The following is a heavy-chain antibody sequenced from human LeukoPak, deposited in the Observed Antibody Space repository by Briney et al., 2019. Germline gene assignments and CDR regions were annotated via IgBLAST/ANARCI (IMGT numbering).Heavy chain of an antibody. Sequence: PSETLSLTCAVYGGSFSGYYWSWIRQPPGKGLEWIGEINHSGSTNYNPSLKSRVTISVDTSKNQFSLKLSSVTAADTAVYYCARVLDYDILTGYYDAFDIWGQGTMVTVSS. CDR3: ARVLDYDILTGYYDAFDI. V-gene: IGHV4-34*01. CDR1: GGSFSGYY. CDR2: INHSGST. D-gene: IGHD3-9*01. J-gene: IGHJ3*02.